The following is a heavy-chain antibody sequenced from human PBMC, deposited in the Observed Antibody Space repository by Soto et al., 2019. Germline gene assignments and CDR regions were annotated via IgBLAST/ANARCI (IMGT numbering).Heavy chain of an antibody. V-gene: IGHV3-48*04. CDR1: GFTFSSYS. CDR3: ARGGSGYCSSGSCYPLDY. D-gene: IGHD2-15*01. Sequence: GSLRLSCAASGFTFSSYSMNWVRQAPGKGLEWVSYISSSSSTIYYADSVKGRFTISRDNAKNTLYLQMNSLRAEDTAVYYCARGGSGYCSSGSCYPLDYWGQGTLVTVSS. CDR2: ISSSSSTI. J-gene: IGHJ4*02.